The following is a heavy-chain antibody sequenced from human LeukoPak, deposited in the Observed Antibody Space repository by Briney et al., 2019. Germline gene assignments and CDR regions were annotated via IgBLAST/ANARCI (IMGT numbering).Heavy chain of an antibody. V-gene: IGHV3-23*01. Sequence: PGGSLTLSCAASGFTFSSYAMSWVRQAPGKGLEWVSAISGSGGSTYYADSVEGRFTISRDNAKNSLYLQMNSLRAEDTAVYYCSRGLVRGYFDLWGRGTLVTVSS. CDR1: GFTFSSYA. CDR2: ISGSGGST. D-gene: IGHD6-13*01. CDR3: SRGLVRGYFDL. J-gene: IGHJ2*01.